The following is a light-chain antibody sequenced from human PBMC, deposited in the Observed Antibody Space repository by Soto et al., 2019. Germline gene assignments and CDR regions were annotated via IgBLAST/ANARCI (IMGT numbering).Light chain of an antibody. Sequence: EIEMTQSPATLSVSPGERATLSCRASQSVSSNLAWYQQKPGQAPRLLIYGASTRATGIPARFSGSGSGTEFTLTISSLQYDDVVVYYCQQYNNWHAYTFGQGTKLEIK. CDR3: QQYNNWHAYT. CDR1: QSVSSN. J-gene: IGKJ2*01. CDR2: GAS. V-gene: IGKV3-15*01.